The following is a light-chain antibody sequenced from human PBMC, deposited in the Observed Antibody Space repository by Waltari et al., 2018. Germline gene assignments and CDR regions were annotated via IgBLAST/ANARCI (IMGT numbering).Light chain of an antibody. CDR3: GAWDDGVKEWV. Sequence: QSVLPQPPPASGTPGRRLPISCSGPIYTIVLITANCYQQFPGTAPKLLIFSTTQRPSGVPDRFSASKSGTSASLAINGLQAADEADYYCGAWDDGVKEWVFGGGTKLTVL. CDR1: IYTIVLIT. J-gene: IGLJ3*02. V-gene: IGLV1-44*01. CDR2: STT.